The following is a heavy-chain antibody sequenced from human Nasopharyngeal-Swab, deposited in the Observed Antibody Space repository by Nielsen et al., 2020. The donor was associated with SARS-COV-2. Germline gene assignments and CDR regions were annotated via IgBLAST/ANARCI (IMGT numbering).Heavy chain of an antibody. CDR2: ISSTTPYI. CDR1: GFTFSGYT. J-gene: IGHJ4*02. CDR3: AKDGENSIVVVPAAPRGFDY. V-gene: IGHV3-21*04. Sequence: GESLKISCVASGFTFSGYTMNWVRQAPGKGLEWISSISSTTPYIYYADSVKGRFTISRDNSKNTLYLQMNSLRAEDTAVYYCAKDGENSIVVVPAAPRGFDYWGQGTLVTVSS. D-gene: IGHD2-2*01.